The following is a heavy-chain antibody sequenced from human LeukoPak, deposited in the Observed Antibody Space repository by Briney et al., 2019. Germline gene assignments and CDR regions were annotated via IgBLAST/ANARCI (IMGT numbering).Heavy chain of an antibody. CDR3: ARSGVSSSSWYPPGTQFYYYYYMDV. J-gene: IGHJ6*03. V-gene: IGHV1-18*01. Sequence: ASVKVSCKASGYTFTSYGISWVRQAPGQGLEWMGWISSYNGNTNYAQKLQGRVTMTTDTSTSTAYMELRSLRSEDTAVYYCARSGVSSSSWYPPGTQFYYYYYMDVWGKGTTVTISS. CDR1: GYTFTSYG. D-gene: IGHD6-13*01. CDR2: ISSYNGNT.